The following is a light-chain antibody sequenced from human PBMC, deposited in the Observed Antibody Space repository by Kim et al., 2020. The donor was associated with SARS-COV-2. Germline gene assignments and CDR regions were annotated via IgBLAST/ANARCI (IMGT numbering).Light chain of an antibody. J-gene: IGKJ5*01. Sequence: SPGERAARSRRASQTVDNSVLAWDQQRPGQAPRLLIDTASNRATGIPDRFSGGGSGKDCTLTISSLEPDDFGVYSCQQYASSPITFGQGTRLEIK. CDR1: QTVDNSV. CDR2: TAS. CDR3: QQYASSPIT. V-gene: IGKV3-20*01.